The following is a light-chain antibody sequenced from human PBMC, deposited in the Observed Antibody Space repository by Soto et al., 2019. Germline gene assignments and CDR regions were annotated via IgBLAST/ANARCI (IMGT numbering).Light chain of an antibody. J-gene: IGLJ7*01. CDR2: EVN. CDR1: SSDVGYYDY. Sequence: QSALTQPASVSGSPGQSITISCTGSSSDVGYYDYVSWYQQHPDKAPKLMIFEVNNRPSGVSNRFSGSKSGNTASLTISGLQAEDEADYYCSSFTSSSTLYVFGTGTQLTVL. CDR3: SSFTSSSTLYV. V-gene: IGLV2-14*01.